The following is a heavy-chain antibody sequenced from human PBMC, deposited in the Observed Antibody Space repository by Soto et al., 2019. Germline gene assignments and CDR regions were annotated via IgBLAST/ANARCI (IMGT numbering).Heavy chain of an antibody. J-gene: IGHJ4*02. CDR3: AMPWSGGFYNY. D-gene: IGHD2-21*02. CDR2: INGDGSST. Sequence: SGGSLRLSCEASGFTFNTHWMHWVRQAPGKGLVWVSRINGDGSSTNYADSVKGRFTISRDNAKNTLSLQMNSLRAEDTAVYYCAMPWSGGFYNYWGQGVLVTVSS. CDR1: GFTFNTHW. V-gene: IGHV3-74*01.